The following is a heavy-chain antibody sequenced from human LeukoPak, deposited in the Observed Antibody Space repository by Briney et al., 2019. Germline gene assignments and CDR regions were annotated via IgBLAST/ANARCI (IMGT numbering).Heavy chain of an antibody. D-gene: IGHD6-19*01. CDR2: IHYSGST. CDR3: ARDGQWLDC. Sequence: SETLPLTCTVSGGSISSSSYYWGWIRQPPGKGLEWIGSIHYSGSTYYNPSLKSRVTISVDTSKNQFSLKLSSVTAADTAVYYCARDGQWLDCWGQGTLVTVSS. CDR1: GGSISSSSYY. J-gene: IGHJ4*02. V-gene: IGHV4-39*07.